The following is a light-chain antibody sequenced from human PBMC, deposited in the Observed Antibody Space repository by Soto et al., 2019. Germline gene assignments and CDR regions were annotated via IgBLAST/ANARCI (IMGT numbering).Light chain of an antibody. V-gene: IGLV2-8*01. J-gene: IGLJ2*01. CDR2: DVN. CDR3: SSYAGYKIGKV. CDR1: ISDVGNSIF. Sequence: QSALTQPPSASGSPGQSVTISCTGTISDVGNSIFVSWYQQHPGKAPKLVIYDVNKRPSGVPDRFSGSKSGNTASLTVSGLQAEDEAVYYCSSYAGYKIGKVFGGGTKLTVL.